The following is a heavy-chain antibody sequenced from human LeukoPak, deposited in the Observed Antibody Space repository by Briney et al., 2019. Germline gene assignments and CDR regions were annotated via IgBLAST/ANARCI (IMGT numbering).Heavy chain of an antibody. J-gene: IGHJ4*02. CDR3: ATPPYYDYVWGSYRYTLYFDY. CDR2: FDPEDGET. CDR1: GYTLTELS. D-gene: IGHD3-16*02. Sequence: ASVKVSCKVSGYTLTELSMHWVRQAPGKGLERMGGFDPEDGETIYAQKFQGRVTMTEDTSTDTAYMELSSLRSEDTAVYYCATPPYYDYVWGSYRYTLYFDYWGQGTLVTVSS. V-gene: IGHV1-24*01.